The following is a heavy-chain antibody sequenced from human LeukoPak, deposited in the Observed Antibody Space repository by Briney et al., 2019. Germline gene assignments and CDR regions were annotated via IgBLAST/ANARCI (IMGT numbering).Heavy chain of an antibody. CDR2: ITSIGHTI. CDR3: AKGRVYGDYVRDFDH. D-gene: IGHD4-17*01. V-gene: IGHV3-48*03. Sequence: PGGSLRLSCAASGFTFSDYEMNWVRQAPGKGLEWVSYITSIGHTIYYTDSVKGRFTISRDNAKNSLYLQMNSLGAEDTAVCYCAKGRVYGDYVRDFDHWGQGTLVTVSS. J-gene: IGHJ4*02. CDR1: GFTFSDYE.